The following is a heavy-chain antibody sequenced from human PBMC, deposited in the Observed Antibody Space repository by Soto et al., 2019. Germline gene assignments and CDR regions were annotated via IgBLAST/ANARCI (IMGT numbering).Heavy chain of an antibody. V-gene: IGHV5-51*01. CDR2: IYPGDSDT. J-gene: IGHJ6*02. D-gene: IGHD3-3*01. CDR1: GYSFTSYW. CDR3: ARCPYYDFWSGYSHPNYYYYGMGV. Sequence: GESLKISCKGSGYSFTSYWIGWVRQMPGKGLEWMGIIYPGDSDTRYSPSFQGQVTISADKSISTAYLQWSSLKASDTAMYYCARCPYYDFWSGYSHPNYYYYGMGVWGPATTLTLSS.